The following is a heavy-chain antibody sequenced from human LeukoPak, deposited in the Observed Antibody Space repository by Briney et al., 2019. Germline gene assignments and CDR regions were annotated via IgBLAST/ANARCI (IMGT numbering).Heavy chain of an antibody. Sequence: ASVKVSCKASGYTFTSYAMHWVRQAPGQRLEWMGWINAGNGNTKYSQKFQGRVTITRDTSASTAYMELSSLRPEDTAVYYCAREGYYDSSGYYYYEYFDYWGEGTLVTVSS. J-gene: IGHJ4*02. CDR2: INAGNGNT. CDR3: AREGYYDSSGYYYYEYFDY. CDR1: GYTFTSYA. D-gene: IGHD3-22*01. V-gene: IGHV1-3*01.